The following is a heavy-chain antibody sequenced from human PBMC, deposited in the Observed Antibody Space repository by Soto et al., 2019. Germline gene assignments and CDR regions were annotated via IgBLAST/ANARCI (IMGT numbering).Heavy chain of an antibody. CDR2: ISGDGGST. D-gene: IGHD2-2*01. J-gene: IGHJ4*02. CDR1: GFTFDDYA. V-gene: IGHV3-43*02. Sequence: GESLKISCAASGFTFDDYAMHWVRQAPGKGLEWVSLISGDGGSTYYADSVKGRFTISRDNSKNSLYLQMNSLRTEDTALYYCAKDSVARSRHGTAADYWGQGTLVTVSS. CDR3: AKDSVARSRHGTAADY.